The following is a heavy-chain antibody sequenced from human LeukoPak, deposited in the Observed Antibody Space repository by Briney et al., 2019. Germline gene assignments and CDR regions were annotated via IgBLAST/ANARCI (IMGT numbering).Heavy chain of an antibody. D-gene: IGHD2-2*01. CDR1: GGTFSSYA. CDR3: ARSVVPAAISDYYYYYMDV. Sequence: ASVKVSCKASGGTFSSYAISWVRQAPGQGLEWMGGIIPTFGTANYAQKFQGRVTITTDESTSTAYMELSSLRSEDTAVYYCARSVVPAAISDYYYYYMDVWGKGTTVTVSS. V-gene: IGHV1-69*05. J-gene: IGHJ6*03. CDR2: IIPTFGTA.